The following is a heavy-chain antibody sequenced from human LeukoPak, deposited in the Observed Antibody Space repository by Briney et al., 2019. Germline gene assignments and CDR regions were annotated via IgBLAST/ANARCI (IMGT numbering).Heavy chain of an antibody. CDR3: ARAPIAAAAGDY. Sequence: SETLSLTCTVSGGPISSYYWSWIRQPPGKGLEWIGYIYYSGSTNYNPSLKSRVTISVDTSKNQFSLKLSSVTAADTAVYYCARAPIAAAAGDYWGQGTLVTVSS. V-gene: IGHV4-59*01. CDR2: IYYSGST. D-gene: IGHD6-13*01. J-gene: IGHJ4*02. CDR1: GGPISSYY.